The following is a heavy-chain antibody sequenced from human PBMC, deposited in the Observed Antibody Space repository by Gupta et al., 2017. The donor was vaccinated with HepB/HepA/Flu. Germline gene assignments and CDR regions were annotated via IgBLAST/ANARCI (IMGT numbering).Heavy chain of an antibody. Sequence: QVHLQESGPGLVKPSETLTLTCTVSGGSINTFYWNWIRQPAGKGLEWIGRIYSSGSTDYNSSLKSRVTMSVDTSKNQFSLNLKSVTAADTAVYYCARDEGWSSSYYFDYWGRGTLVTVSS. V-gene: IGHV4-4*07. J-gene: IGHJ4*02. CDR2: IYSSGST. CDR1: GGSINTFY. D-gene: IGHD2-2*01. CDR3: ARDEGWSSSYYFDY.